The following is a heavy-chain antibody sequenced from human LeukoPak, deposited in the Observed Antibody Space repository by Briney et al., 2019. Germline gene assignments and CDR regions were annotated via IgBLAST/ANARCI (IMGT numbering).Heavy chain of an antibody. CDR3: AQDPRIAVESAHSDY. J-gene: IGHJ4*02. CDR1: GFTFSSYA. CDR2: ISGSGRST. Sequence: GGSLRLSCAASGFTFSSYAMSWVRQAPGRGLEWVSTISGSGRSTYYADSVKGRFTISRDNSKNTLYLQMNSLRAEDTAVYYCAQDPRIAVESAHSDYWGQGTLVTASS. V-gene: IGHV3-23*01. D-gene: IGHD6-19*01.